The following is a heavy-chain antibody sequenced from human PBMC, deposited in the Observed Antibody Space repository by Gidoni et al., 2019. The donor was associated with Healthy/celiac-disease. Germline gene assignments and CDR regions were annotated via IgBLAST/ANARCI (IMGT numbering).Heavy chain of an antibody. CDR2: IYYSGST. CDR1: GGSISRYY. V-gene: IGHV4-59*01. CDR3: ARGTSWFDP. Sequence: QVQLQESGPGLVKPSETLSLTCTVSGGSISRYYWSWIRQPPGKGLEWMGYIYYSGSTNYNPSLKSRVTISVDTSKNQFSLKLGSVTAADTAVYYCARGTSWFDPWGQGTLVTVSS. J-gene: IGHJ5*02.